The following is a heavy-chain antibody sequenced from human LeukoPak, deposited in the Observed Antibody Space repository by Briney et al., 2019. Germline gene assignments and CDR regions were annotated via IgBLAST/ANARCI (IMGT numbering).Heavy chain of an antibody. J-gene: IGHJ4*02. V-gene: IGHV3-33*01. CDR2: IWYDGSNK. CDR1: GFTFSSYG. Sequence: GGSLRLSCAASGFTFSSYGMHWVRQAPGKGLEWVAVIWYDGSNKYYADSEKGRFTISRDNSKNTLYLQMNSLRAEDTAVYYCARDRGYYDSSGYLDYWGQGTLVTVSS. D-gene: IGHD3-22*01. CDR3: ARDRGYYDSSGYLDY.